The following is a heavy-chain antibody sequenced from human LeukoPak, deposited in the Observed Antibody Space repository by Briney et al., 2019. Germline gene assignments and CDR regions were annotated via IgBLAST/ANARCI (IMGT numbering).Heavy chain of an antibody. CDR2: MTPNTGHT. Sequence: ASVKVSCKVSEDTFISYDINWVRQATGQGLEWMGWMTPNTGHTAPAQKFQGRVTMTTDTSTKTVYLELRSLKSDDTAVYYCAKAFGTDRHKSWGQGTLVTVSS. V-gene: IGHV1-8*01. J-gene: IGHJ4*02. D-gene: IGHD1-1*01. CDR1: EDTFISYD. CDR3: AKAFGTDRHKS.